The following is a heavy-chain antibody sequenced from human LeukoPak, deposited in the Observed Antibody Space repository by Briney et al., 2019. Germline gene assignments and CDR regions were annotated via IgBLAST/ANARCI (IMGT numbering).Heavy chain of an antibody. J-gene: IGHJ4*02. D-gene: IGHD2-2*01. V-gene: IGHV1-2*02. CDR3: ATRRSSIVVVPAYFDY. CDR2: INPNSGGT. CDR1: GYTFTGHY. Sequence: ASVKVSCKASGYTFTGHYMRWVRQAPGQGLEWMGWINPNSGGTNYAQKFQGRVTMTRDTSISTAYMELSRLRSDDTAVYYCATRRSSIVVVPAYFDYWGQGTLVTVSS.